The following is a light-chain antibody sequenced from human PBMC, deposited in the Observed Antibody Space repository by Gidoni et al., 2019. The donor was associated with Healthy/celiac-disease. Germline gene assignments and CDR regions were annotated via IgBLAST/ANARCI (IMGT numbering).Light chain of an antibody. CDR3: QQSYSIPIT. CDR2: DGS. CDR1: QSISSY. J-gene: IGKJ5*01. Sequence: DIQMTQSPSSLSASVGDRVTITCRASQSISSYLNWYQQKPGKAPKLLIYDGSSLQSGVPSRFSGSGSGTEFTLTISSLQPEDFATYYCQQSYSIPITFGQGTRLEIK. V-gene: IGKV1-39*01.